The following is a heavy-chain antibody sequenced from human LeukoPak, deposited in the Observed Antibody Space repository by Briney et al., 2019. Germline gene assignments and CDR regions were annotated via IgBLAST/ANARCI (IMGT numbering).Heavy chain of an antibody. CDR1: GFTFSSYS. J-gene: IGHJ6*02. D-gene: IGHD6-13*01. Sequence: GGSLRLSCAASGFTFSSYSMSWVRQAPGKGLEWVSVIYSGGSTYYADSVKGRFTISRDNSKNTLYLQMNSLRAEDTAVYYCARRRAAAAGKVYGMDVWGQGTTVTVSS. CDR2: IYSGGST. V-gene: IGHV3-53*01. CDR3: ARRRAAAAGKVYGMDV.